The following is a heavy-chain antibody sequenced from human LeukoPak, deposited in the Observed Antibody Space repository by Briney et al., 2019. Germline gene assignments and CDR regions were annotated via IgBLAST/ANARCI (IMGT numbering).Heavy chain of an antibody. Sequence: ASVKVSCKASGGTFSSYAISWVRQAPGQGLEWMGGIIPIFGTANYAQKFQGRVTITTDESTSTAYMELRSLRSDDTAVYYCARSYYGTSGYYTYYFDYWGQGTLVTVSS. D-gene: IGHD3-22*01. J-gene: IGHJ4*02. CDR3: ARSYYGTSGYYTYYFDY. CDR1: GGTFSSYA. CDR2: IIPIFGTA. V-gene: IGHV1-69*05.